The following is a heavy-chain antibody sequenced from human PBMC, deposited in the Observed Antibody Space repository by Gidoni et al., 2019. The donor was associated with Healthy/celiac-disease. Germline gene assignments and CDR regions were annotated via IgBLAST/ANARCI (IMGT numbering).Heavy chain of an antibody. CDR1: VGTFSSYA. J-gene: IGHJ2*01. CDR3: ARGGTTVTTGWYFDL. Sequence: QVQLVQSGTEVKKPGSSVKISCKASVGTFSSYAISWVRQAPGQGREWMGGLIPIFGTANDEQKFQGRVTSTADESKSTAYMELSSLRSEDTAVYYGARGGTTVTTGWYFDLWGRGTLVTVSS. D-gene: IGHD4-17*01. CDR2: LIPIFGTA. V-gene: IGHV1-69*01.